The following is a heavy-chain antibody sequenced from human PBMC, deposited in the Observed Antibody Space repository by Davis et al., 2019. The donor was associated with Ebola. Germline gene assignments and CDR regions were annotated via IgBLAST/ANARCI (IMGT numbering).Heavy chain of an antibody. CDR1: GFTFNYAW. J-gene: IGHJ6*02. CDR3: TTDDYGGPISNYYGMDV. CDR2: IKTKTESGTT. D-gene: IGHD4-23*01. V-gene: IGHV3-15*01. Sequence: PGGSLRLSCAASGFTFNYAWMTWVRQAPGKGLEWVGRIKTKTESGTTDYAAPVKGRFNISRDDSKHTVFLQIDSLKTEDTGVYYCTTDDYGGPISNYYGMDVWGQGTTVTVSS.